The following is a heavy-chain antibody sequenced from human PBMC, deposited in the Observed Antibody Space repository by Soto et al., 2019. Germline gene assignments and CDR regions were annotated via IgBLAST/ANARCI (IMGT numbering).Heavy chain of an antibody. CDR1: VFTVISYA. V-gene: IGHV3-30-3*01. D-gene: IGHD6-6*01. CDR2: ISYDGSSK. CDR3: VSGSSGY. J-gene: IGHJ4*02. Sequence: GSLRLSCAASVFTVISYAMHWVRQAPGAGLDWVAIISYDGSSKYYADSVKGRFTISRDNSKDTLYLQMNSLRAEDTAMYYCVSGSSGYWGQGTLVTVSS.